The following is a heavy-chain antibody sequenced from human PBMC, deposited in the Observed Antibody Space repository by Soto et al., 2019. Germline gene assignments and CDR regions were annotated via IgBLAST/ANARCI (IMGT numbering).Heavy chain of an antibody. CDR2: INAGNGNT. V-gene: IGHV1-3*01. CDR1: GYTFTSYA. J-gene: IGHJ1*01. CDR3: AREGPGGAAAGTVRFVQH. Sequence: ASVKVSCKASGYTFTSYAMHWVRQAPGQRLEWMGWINAGNGNTKYSQKFQGRVTITRDTSASTAYMELSSLRSEDTAVYYCAREGPGGAAAGTVRFVQHWGQGTLVTVSS. D-gene: IGHD6-13*01.